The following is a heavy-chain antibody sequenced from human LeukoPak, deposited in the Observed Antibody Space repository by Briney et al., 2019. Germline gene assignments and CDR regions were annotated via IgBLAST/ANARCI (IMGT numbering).Heavy chain of an antibody. Sequence: GGSLRLSCAASGFTFSDYYMSWIRQAPGKGLEWVSYISSSSSYANYADSVKGRFTISRDNAKNSLYLQMNSLRDEDTAVYYCARGPTTKYYDILTTIKGAFDYWGQGTLVTVSS. J-gene: IGHJ4*02. D-gene: IGHD3-9*01. CDR2: ISSSSSYA. CDR3: ARGPTTKYYDILTTIKGAFDY. V-gene: IGHV3-11*06. CDR1: GFTFSDYY.